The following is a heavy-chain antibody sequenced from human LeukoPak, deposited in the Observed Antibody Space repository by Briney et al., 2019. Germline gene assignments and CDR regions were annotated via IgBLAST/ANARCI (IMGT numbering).Heavy chain of an antibody. CDR3: AKSTPFDY. CDR2: MNPNSGNT. V-gene: IGHV1-8*01. CDR1: GYTFTIYD. Sequence: ASVTVSFTASGYTFTIYDINWVRQAPGQGLEWMGWMNPNSGNTGYAQKFQGRVTMTRNTSISTAYMELSSLRSEDTAVYYCAKSTPFDYWGQGTLVTVSS. J-gene: IGHJ4*02.